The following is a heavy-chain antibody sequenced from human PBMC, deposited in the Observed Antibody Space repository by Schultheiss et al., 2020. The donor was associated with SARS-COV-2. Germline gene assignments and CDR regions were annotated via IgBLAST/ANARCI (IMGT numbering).Heavy chain of an antibody. CDR1: GFTFSSYA. CDR3: AKDLGSSGYYYFYYYYGMDV. V-gene: IGHV3-23*01. J-gene: IGHJ6*02. CDR2: ISGSGGST. Sequence: GESLKISCAASGFTFSSYAMSWVRQAPGKGLEWVSAISGSGGSTYYADSVKGRFTISRDNSKNTLYLQMNSLRAEDTAVYYCAKDLGSSGYYYFYYYYGMDVWGQGTTVTVSS. D-gene: IGHD3-22*01.